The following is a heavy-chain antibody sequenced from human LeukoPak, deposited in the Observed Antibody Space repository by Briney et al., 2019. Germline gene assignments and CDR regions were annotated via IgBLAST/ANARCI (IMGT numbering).Heavy chain of an antibody. J-gene: IGHJ4*02. D-gene: IGHD5-12*01. V-gene: IGHV1-24*01. CDR3: ANLYSTYDFDH. Sequence: ASVKVSCKVSGYTLKELSMHWVRQAPGKGLEWMGGFDPEVGETIYAQRFQSRVTMTEDTSKDTAYMELSSLRSEDTAVYYCANLYSTYDFDHWGQGTLVTVSS. CDR1: GYTLKELS. CDR2: FDPEVGET.